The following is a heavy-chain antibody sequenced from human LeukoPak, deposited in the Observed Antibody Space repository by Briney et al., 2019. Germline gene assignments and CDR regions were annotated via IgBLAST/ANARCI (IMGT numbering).Heavy chain of an antibody. CDR3: VRVREKQWLF. V-gene: IGHV4-38-2*02. CDR1: GYSISSGYY. J-gene: IGHJ4*02. Sequence: SETLSLTCNVSGYSISSGYYWGWIRQPPGKGLEYIGSIFHTGSADYNPSLKSRVTLSVDTSKNQFSLKLNSVTAADTAVYYCVRVREKQWLFWGQGPLVPVSS. D-gene: IGHD6-19*01. CDR2: IFHTGSA.